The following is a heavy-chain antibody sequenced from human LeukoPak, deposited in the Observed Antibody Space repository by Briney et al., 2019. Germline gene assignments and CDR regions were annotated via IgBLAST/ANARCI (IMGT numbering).Heavy chain of an antibody. J-gene: IGHJ3*02. Sequence: SVKVSCKASGGTFSSYAISWVRQAPGQGLEWMGGIIPIFGTANYAQKFQGRVTITTDESTSTAYMELSSLRSEDSAVYYCARGLRAGNWDAFDIWGQGTMVTVSS. CDR3: ARGLRAGNWDAFDI. CDR2: IIPIFGTA. V-gene: IGHV1-69*05. CDR1: GGTFSSYA. D-gene: IGHD1-1*01.